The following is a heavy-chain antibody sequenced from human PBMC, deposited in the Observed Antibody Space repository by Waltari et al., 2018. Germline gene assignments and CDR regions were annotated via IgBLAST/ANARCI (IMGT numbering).Heavy chain of an antibody. J-gene: IGHJ3*01. D-gene: IGHD5-18*01. CDR1: GGSISSYY. V-gene: IGHV4-59*08. CDR3: ARGDTAMVLA. Sequence: QVQLQESGPGLVKPSETLSLTCTVSGGSISSYYWSWIRQPPGKGLEWIGYIYYSGNTNYNPSRKSRVTISVDTSKNQFSLKLSSVTAADTAVYYCARGDTAMVLAWGQGTMVTVSS. CDR2: IYYSGNT.